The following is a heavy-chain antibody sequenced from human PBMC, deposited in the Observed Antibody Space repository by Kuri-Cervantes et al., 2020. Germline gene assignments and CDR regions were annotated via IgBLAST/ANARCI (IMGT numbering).Heavy chain of an antibody. J-gene: IGHJ3*02. D-gene: IGHD3-3*01. CDR1: GFTFSSYE. CDR3: ARDLWARLGFGDAFDI. V-gene: IGHV3-48*03. CDR2: ISSSGSTI. Sequence: GESLKISCAASGFTFSSYEMNWVRQAPGKGLEWVSYISSSGSTIYYADSVKGRFTISRDSAKNSLYLQMNSLRAEDTAVYYCARDLWARLGFGDAFDIWGQGTMVTVSS.